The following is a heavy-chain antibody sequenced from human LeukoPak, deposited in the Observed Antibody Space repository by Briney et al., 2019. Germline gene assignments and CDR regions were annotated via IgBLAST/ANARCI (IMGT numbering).Heavy chain of an antibody. CDR2: IYYSGST. J-gene: IGHJ4*02. Sequence: SETMSLTCTVSSASISSNYWSWIRQPPGKGREWIGYIYYSGSTSYNPSLTSRVTISVDTSNNQFSLKLSSVTSADTAVYYCARLTLYSHGNLEYWGQGTLVTVSS. V-gene: IGHV4-59*01. CDR1: SASISSNY. CDR3: ARLTLYSHGNLEY. D-gene: IGHD5-18*01.